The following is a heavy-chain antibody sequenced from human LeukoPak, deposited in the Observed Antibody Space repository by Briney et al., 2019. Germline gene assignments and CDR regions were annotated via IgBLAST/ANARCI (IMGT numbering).Heavy chain of an antibody. CDR2: IYYSGST. V-gene: IGHV4-39*01. CDR3: ARLRITFGGVIVSDYFHY. CDR1: GGSISSSSYY. J-gene: IGHJ4*02. Sequence: SETLSLTCTVSGGSISSSSYYWGWIRQPPGKGLEWIGSIYYSGSTYYNPSLKSRVTISVDTSKNQFSLKLSSVTAADTAVYYCARLRITFGGVIVSDYFHYWGQGTLVTVSS. D-gene: IGHD3-16*02.